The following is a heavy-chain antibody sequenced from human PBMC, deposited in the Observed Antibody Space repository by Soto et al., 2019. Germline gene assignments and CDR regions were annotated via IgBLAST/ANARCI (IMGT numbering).Heavy chain of an antibody. J-gene: IGHJ3*02. CDR1: GFTFSSYS. CDR2: ISSSSSYI. D-gene: IGHD3-3*01. CDR3: ASPAGYYDFRSTATPAFDT. Sequence: GGSLRLSCAASGFTFSSYSMNWVRQAPGKGLEWVSSISSSSSYIYYADSVKGRFTISRDNAKNSLYLQMNSLRAEDTAVYYCASPAGYYDFRSTATPAFDTRGQGTMLT. V-gene: IGHV3-21*01.